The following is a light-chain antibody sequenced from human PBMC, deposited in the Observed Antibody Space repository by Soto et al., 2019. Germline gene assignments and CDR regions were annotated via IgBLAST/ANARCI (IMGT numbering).Light chain of an antibody. V-gene: IGKV1-27*01. CDR3: QKYNSFPLT. CDR1: LGIGKF. J-gene: IGKJ1*01. Sequence: NQMTQSPSSLSASVGDSVTITCRASLGIGKFLAWYQQRPGKVPKLLIYGASTLQSGVPSRFSGPGSVRDFTLTISTLQPEDVATYYCQKYNSFPLTFGQGTKVDLK. CDR2: GAS.